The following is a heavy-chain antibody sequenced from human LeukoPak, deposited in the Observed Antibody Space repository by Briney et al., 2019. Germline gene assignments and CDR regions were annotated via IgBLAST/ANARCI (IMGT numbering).Heavy chain of an antibody. Sequence: SVKVSCKASGFTFTSSAMQWVRQARGQRLEWIGWIVVGSGNTNYAQKFQERATITRDMSTSTAYMELSSLRSEDTAVYYCAAESSSWYYYGMDVWGQGTTVTVSS. D-gene: IGHD6-13*01. CDR1: GFTFTSSA. CDR2: IVVGSGNT. J-gene: IGHJ6*02. V-gene: IGHV1-58*02. CDR3: AAESSSWYYYGMDV.